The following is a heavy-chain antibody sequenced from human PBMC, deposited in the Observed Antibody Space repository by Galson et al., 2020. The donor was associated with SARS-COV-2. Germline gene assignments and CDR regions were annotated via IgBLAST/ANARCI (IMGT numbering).Heavy chain of an antibody. V-gene: IGHV3-30*04. CDR2: ISDDRKNQ. Sequence: GESLKISCAASGFVFSDYALHWVRQAPGRGLEWVAFISDDRKNQNYAASVRGRFTISRDDSKNTLYLDMKSLRPEDSAVYYCARRTTAIDPGYSFHYMGFWGLGTTVTVSS. D-gene: IGHD4-17*01. J-gene: IGHJ6*03. CDR3: ARRTTAIDPGYSFHYMGF. CDR1: GFVFSDYA.